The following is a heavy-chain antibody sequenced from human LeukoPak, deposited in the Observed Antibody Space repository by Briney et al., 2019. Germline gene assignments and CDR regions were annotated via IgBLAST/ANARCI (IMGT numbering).Heavy chain of an antibody. D-gene: IGHD2-21*02. V-gene: IGHV3-30*14. CDR1: GFTFSSYA. J-gene: IGHJ4*02. CDR3: ARDGGGDCFDY. Sequence: GGSLRLSCAASGFTFSSYAMHWVRQAPGKGLEWVAVISYDGSNKYYADSVKGRFTISRDNSKNTLYLQMNSLRAEDTAVCYCARDGGGDCFDYWGQGTLVTVSS. CDR2: ISYDGSNK.